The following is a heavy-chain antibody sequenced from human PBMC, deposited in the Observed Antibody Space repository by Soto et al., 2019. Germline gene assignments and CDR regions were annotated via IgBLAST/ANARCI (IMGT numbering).Heavy chain of an antibody. Sequence: GGSLRLSCAASGFTLSIKEVNWVRQAPGKGLEWVSGMRYNGGTYYADSVKGRFTISRDNSKNTLYLQMNSLRPEDTAVYYCAKVNWDDSEAYWAPGTLVTVSS. CDR1: GFTLSIKE. V-gene: IGHV3-23*01. CDR3: AKVNWDDSEAY. CDR2: MRYNGGT. J-gene: IGHJ4*02. D-gene: IGHD1-20*01.